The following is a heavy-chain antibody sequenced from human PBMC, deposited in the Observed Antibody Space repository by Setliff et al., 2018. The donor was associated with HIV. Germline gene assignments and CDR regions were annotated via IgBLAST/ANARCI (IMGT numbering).Heavy chain of an antibody. CDR2: IYHSGST. V-gene: IGHV4-39*07. J-gene: IGHJ4*02. Sequence: PSETLSLTCTVSGGSVSSPGYYWGWIRQPPGKGLEWIGEIYHSGSTHYNPSLQSRVTISVDKSKSQFSLKLNSVTAADTAVYYCGGNGYYSIDYWGQGTLVTVSS. CDR3: GGNGYYSIDY. D-gene: IGHD3-22*01. CDR1: GGSVSSPGYY.